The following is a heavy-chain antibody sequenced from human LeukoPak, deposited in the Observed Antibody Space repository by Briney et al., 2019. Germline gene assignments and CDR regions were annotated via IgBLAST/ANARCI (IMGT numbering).Heavy chain of an antibody. V-gene: IGHV4-30-2*01. Sequence: PSQTLSLTCAVSGVSISSGGYAWGWIRQPPGKGLEGIGYIYHSGCTYYNPSLKSRVTISVDRSKNQFSLKLSSVTAADTAVYYCAREAQQYYDSSGYLWGRGTLVTVSS. CDR1: GVSISSGGYA. CDR3: AREAQQYYDSSGYL. D-gene: IGHD3-22*01. CDR2: IYHSGCT. J-gene: IGHJ2*01.